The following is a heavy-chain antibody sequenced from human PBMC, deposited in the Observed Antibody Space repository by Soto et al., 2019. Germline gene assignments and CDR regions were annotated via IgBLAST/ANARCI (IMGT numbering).Heavy chain of an antibody. CDR3: AGDGFDYVWGSYRYNAFDI. V-gene: IGHV1-18*01. J-gene: IGHJ3*02. CDR2: ISAYNGNT. Sequence: QVQLVQSGAEVKKPGASVKVSCKASGYTFTSYGISWVRQAPGQGLEWMGWISAYNGNTNYAQKLQGRVTMTTDTSTSTAYMELRSLRSDDTAVYYCAGDGFDYVWGSYRYNAFDIWGQGTMVTVSS. CDR1: GYTFTSYG. D-gene: IGHD3-16*02.